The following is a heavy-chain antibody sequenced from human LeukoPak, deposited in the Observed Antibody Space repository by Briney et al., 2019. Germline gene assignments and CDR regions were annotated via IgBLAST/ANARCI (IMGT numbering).Heavy chain of an antibody. V-gene: IGHV1-18*04. CDR1: GYTFTSYG. CDR2: ISAYNGNT. J-gene: IGHJ5*02. D-gene: IGHD3-22*01. CDR3: ARYYYDSSGYYSWFDP. Sequence: ASVKVSCKASGYTFTSYGISWVRQAPGQGLEWMGWISAYNGNTNYAQELQGRVTMTTDTSTSTAYMELRSLRSDDTAVYYCARYYYDSSGYYSWFDPWGQGTLVTVSS.